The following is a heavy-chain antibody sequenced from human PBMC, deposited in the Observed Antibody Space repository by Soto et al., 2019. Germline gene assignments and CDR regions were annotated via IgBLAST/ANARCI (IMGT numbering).Heavy chain of an antibody. J-gene: IGHJ6*03. CDR3: ARGPPFYCSSTSCRDYYYYYMDV. V-gene: IGHV1-8*01. CDR1: GYTFTSYD. CDR2: MNPNSGNT. Sequence: ASVKVSCKASGYTFTSYDINWVRQATRQGLEWMGWMNPNSGNTGYAQKFQGRVTTTRNTSISTAYMELSSLRSEDTAVYYCARGPPFYCSSTSCRDYYYYYMDVWGKGTTVTVSS. D-gene: IGHD2-2*01.